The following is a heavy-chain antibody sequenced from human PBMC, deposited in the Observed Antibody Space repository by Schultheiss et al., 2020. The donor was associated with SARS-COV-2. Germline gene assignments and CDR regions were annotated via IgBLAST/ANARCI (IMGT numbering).Heavy chain of an antibody. Sequence: SVKVSCKASGYTFTSYGISWVRQAPGQGLEWMGGIIPIFGTANYAQKFQGRVTITSDRSVSTAYMELSSLRSEDTAVYYCARDLRRYCSSTSCYYYFDYWGQGTLVTVSS. J-gene: IGHJ4*02. D-gene: IGHD2-2*01. CDR1: GYTFTSYG. V-gene: IGHV1-69*05. CDR3: ARDLRRYCSSTSCYYYFDY. CDR2: IIPIFGTA.